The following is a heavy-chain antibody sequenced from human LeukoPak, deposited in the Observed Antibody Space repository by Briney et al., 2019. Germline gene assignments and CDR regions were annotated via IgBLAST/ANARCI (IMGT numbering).Heavy chain of an antibody. CDR2: ISSPSTNI. D-gene: IGHD3-16*01. V-gene: IGHV3-48*02. Sequence: PGGSLRLSCAASGFIFTSYSMNWVRQAPGKGLEWVSYISSPSTNIYYVDSVKGRFTISRDNAKNSLYLQMNSLRDEDTAVYYCATESYWGSSGKGFDYWGQGTLVTVSS. J-gene: IGHJ4*02. CDR1: GFIFTSYS. CDR3: ATESYWGSSGKGFDY.